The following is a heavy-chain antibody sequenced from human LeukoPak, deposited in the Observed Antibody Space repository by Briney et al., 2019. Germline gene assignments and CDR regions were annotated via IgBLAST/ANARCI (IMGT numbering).Heavy chain of an antibody. D-gene: IGHD4-17*01. CDR3: VRDSESVTTYDSWFDP. J-gene: IGHJ5*02. Sequence: GGSLRLSCAASGFTFSRNSMNWVRPAPGKGLEWVSSIRSSSSYIYYADSVKGRFTISRNNDRNFLHLIKNRLRADDTAVYYCVRDSESVTTYDSWFDPWGQGTLVTVSS. V-gene: IGHV3-21*01. CDR1: GFTFSRNS. CDR2: IRSSSSYI.